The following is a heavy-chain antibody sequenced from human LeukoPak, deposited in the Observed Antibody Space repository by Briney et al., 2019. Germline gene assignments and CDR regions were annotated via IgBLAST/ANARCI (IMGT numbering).Heavy chain of an antibody. V-gene: IGHV3-21*04. CDR3: AKIFYMIVVEGAFDI. J-gene: IGHJ3*02. CDR2: ISSSSSYI. Sequence: GGSLRLSCAASGFTFSSYSMNWVRQAPGKGLEWVSSISSSSSYIYYADSVKGRFTISRDNSKNTLYLQMNGLRAEDTAVYYCAKIFYMIVVEGAFDIWGQGTMVTVSS. CDR1: GFTFSSYS. D-gene: IGHD3-22*01.